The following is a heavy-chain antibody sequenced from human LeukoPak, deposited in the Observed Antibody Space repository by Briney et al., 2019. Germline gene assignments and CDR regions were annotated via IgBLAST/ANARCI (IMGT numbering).Heavy chain of an antibody. V-gene: IGHV4-34*01. CDR3: ASVAGWNDGYFDY. CDR1: GGSFSGYY. CDR2: INHSGST. D-gene: IGHD1-1*01. J-gene: IGHJ4*02. Sequence: SETLSLTCAVYGGSFSGYYWSWIRQPPGKGLEWIGEINHSGSTNYNPSLKSRVTISVDTSKNQFSLKLSSVTAADTAVYYCASVAGWNDGYFDYWGQGTLVTVSS.